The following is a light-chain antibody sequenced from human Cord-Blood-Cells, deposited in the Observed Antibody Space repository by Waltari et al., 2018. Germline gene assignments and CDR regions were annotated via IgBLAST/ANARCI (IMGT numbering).Light chain of an antibody. J-gene: IGKJ3*01. V-gene: IGKV1-33*01. CDR2: DAS. Sequence: DIQMTPSPSSLSASVGDRVTINCQTSQDISNYLNWYQQKPGKAPKLLIYDASNLETGVPSRFSGSGSGTDFTFTISSLQPEDIATYYCQQYDNLPITFGPGTKVDIK. CDR3: QQYDNLPIT. CDR1: QDISNY.